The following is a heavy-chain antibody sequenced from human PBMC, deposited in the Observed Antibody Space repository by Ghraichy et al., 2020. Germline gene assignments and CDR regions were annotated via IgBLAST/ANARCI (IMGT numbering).Heavy chain of an antibody. D-gene: IGHD3-3*01. CDR2: ISAYNGNT. J-gene: IGHJ6*02. CDR1: GYTFTSYG. V-gene: IGHV1-18*04. CDR3: AREAHDLLRYYYYGMDV. Sequence: ASVKVSCKASGYTFTSYGISWVRQAPGQGLEWMGWISAYNGNTNYAQKLQGRVTMTTDTSTSTAYMELRSLRSDDTAVYYCAREAHDLLRYYYYGMDVWGQGTTVTVSS.